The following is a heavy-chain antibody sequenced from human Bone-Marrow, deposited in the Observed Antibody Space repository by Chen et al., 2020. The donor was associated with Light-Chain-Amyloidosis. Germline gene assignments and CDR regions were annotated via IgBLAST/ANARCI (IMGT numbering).Heavy chain of an antibody. Sequence: EVQLVESGGGLLQRGGSLRLSCAASGFAFSSYAMSWVRQAAGKGLEWVSTISGRGGSRYYGDSVEGRFTISRDNSKNALFVQMNSLRAEDTAVYYCAKDISYDDILPGYPADAFDIWGQGTMVTVSS. D-gene: IGHD3-9*01. CDR2: ISGRGGSR. J-gene: IGHJ3*02. V-gene: IGHV3-23*04. CDR3: AKDISYDDILPGYPADAFDI. CDR1: GFAFSSYA.